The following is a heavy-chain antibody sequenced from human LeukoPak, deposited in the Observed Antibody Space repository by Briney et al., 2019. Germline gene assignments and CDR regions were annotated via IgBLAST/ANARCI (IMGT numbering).Heavy chain of an antibody. CDR1: GFTFDSYA. CDR2: ISYDGSIP. CDR3: AREDRRWLQLGGAFDI. J-gene: IGHJ3*02. D-gene: IGHD5-24*01. Sequence: PGGSLRLSCAASGFTFDSYAMHWVRQAPGKGLEWVAVISYDGSIPYYADSVKGRFTFSRDNSKNTLYLQMNSLRAEDTAVYYCAREDRRWLQLGGAFDIWGQGTMVTVSS. V-gene: IGHV3-30*04.